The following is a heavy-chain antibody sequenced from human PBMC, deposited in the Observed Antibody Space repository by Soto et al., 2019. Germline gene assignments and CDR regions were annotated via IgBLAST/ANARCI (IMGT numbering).Heavy chain of an antibody. CDR1: GGFINDDTYY. V-gene: IGHV4-39*01. D-gene: IGHD2-2*01. CDR3: ARLHCDSPNCVPLDP. J-gene: IGHJ5*02. Sequence: QLQLQESGPGLVKPSETLSLTCTVSGGFINDDTYYWGWIRQPPGKGLEWIGSIYYSGTSSYNPSLKSRVTMSVDTSKKQLSLRLRSVTAADTAVYYCARLHCDSPNCVPLDPWGQGTLVIVSS. CDR2: IYYSGTS.